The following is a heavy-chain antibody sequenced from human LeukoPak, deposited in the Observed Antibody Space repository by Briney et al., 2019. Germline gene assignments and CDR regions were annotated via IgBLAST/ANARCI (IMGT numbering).Heavy chain of an antibody. CDR1: RFIFSAYG. J-gene: IGHJ5*02. Sequence: PGRSLTLSCVASRFIFSAYGMHWVRQAPGKGLEWVAFMSYDENTEYYIDSVKGRFTISRDNSKNTLFLQLNNLRPEDTGVYYCARDGSTNSQNWFDPWGQGTLVIVSS. CDR3: ARDGSTNSQNWFDP. V-gene: IGHV3-33*05. D-gene: IGHD2-8*01. CDR2: MSYDENTE.